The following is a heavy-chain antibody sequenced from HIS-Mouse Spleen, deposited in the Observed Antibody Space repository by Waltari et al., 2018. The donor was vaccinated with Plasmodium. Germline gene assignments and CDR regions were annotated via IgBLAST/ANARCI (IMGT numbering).Heavy chain of an antibody. V-gene: IGHV4-39*07. CDR1: GGSISSSSYY. CDR3: ARDRIAGTSYFDC. CDR2: LYYSGNT. D-gene: IGHD1-7*01. Sequence: QLQLQESGPGLVKPSETLSLTCTVSGGSISSSSYYWGWIRQPPGKGLEWIGSLYYSGNTYYNPPRKSRVTISGDTSKNQFSRQLSSVTAADTAVYYCARDRIAGTSYFDCWGQGTLVTVSS. J-gene: IGHJ4*02.